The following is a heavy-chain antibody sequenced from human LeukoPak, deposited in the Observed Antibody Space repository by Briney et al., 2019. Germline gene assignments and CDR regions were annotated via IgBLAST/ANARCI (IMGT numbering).Heavy chain of an antibody. CDR1: GYTFTSYD. CDR3: ARYGSGSSDVDY. D-gene: IGHD3-10*01. V-gene: IGHV1-8*03. J-gene: IGHJ4*02. CDR2: MNPNSGNT. Sequence: ASVKVSCKASGYTFTSYDINWVRQATGQGLEWMGWMNPNSGNTSYAQKFQGRVTITRNTSISTAYMELSSLRSEDTAVYYCARYGSGSSDVDYWGQGTLVTVSS.